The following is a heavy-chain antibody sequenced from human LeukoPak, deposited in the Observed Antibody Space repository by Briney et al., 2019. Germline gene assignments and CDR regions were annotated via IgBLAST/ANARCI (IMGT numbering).Heavy chain of an antibody. CDR1: GGSISSYY. V-gene: IGHV4-59*01. CDR2: IYYSGST. CDR3: ARDTGITRILPAFQFDP. J-gene: IGHJ5*02. D-gene: IGHD3-10*01. Sequence: SETLSLTCTVSGGSISSYYRSWIRQPPGKGLEWIGYIYYSGSTNYNPSLKSRVTISVDTSKNQFSLKLSSVTAADTAVYYCARDTGITRILPAFQFDPWGQGTLVTVSS.